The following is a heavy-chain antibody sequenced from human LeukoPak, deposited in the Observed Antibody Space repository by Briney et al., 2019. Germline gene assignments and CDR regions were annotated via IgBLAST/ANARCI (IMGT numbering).Heavy chain of an antibody. V-gene: IGHV3-15*01. CDR3: TTGRYCSGGSCYGDY. CDR2: IKSKTDGRTT. J-gene: IGHJ4*02. CDR1: GFTFSNAW. D-gene: IGHD2-15*01. Sequence: GGSLRLSCAASGFTFSNAWMSWVRQAPGKGLEWVGRIKSKTDGRTTDYAAPVKGRFTISRDDSKNTLYLQMNSLKTEDTAVYYCTTGRYCSGGSCYGDYWGQGTLVTVSS.